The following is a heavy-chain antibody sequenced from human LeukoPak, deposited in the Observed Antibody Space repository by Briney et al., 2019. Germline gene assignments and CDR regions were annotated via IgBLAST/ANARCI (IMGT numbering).Heavy chain of an antibody. Sequence: GGSLRLSCAASGFTVSRNYMSWVRQAPGKGLDWVSVTYSDGRTFYADSVKGRFTISRDNSKNTLYLHMNSLRAEDTAVYYCARGMFDGDNKEPPFYWGQGTLVTASS. CDR3: ARGMFDGDNKEPPFY. V-gene: IGHV3-66*01. CDR2: TYSDGRT. CDR1: GFTVSRNY. D-gene: IGHD3-10*02. J-gene: IGHJ4*02.